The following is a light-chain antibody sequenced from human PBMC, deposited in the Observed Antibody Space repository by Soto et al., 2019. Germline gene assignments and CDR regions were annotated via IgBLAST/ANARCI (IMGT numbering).Light chain of an antibody. CDR1: NSDVGGYNY. V-gene: IGLV2-11*01. CDR3: CSYAGSYTWV. J-gene: IGLJ3*02. CDR2: DVN. Sequence: QSVLAQPRSVSGSPGQSVTISCIGTNSDVGGYNYVSWYQQHPGNAPKLMIYDVNKRPSGVPDRFSGSKSGNTASLTISGLQAEDEADYYCCSYAGSYTWVFGGGTQLTVL.